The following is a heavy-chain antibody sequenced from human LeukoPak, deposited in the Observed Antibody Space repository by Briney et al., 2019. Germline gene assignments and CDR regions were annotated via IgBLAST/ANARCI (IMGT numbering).Heavy chain of an antibody. V-gene: IGHV1-18*01. J-gene: IGHJ4*02. D-gene: IGHD5-12*01. CDR1: GYTFTNYG. CDR2: ISGSSENT. CDR3: ARVGRTKVATMAY. Sequence: ASVKVSCKASGYTFTNYGISWVRQAPGQGLEWMGWISGSSENTDSAQKFQGRVTMTTDTSTSTAYMELRNLRSDDTATYYCARVGRTKVATMAYWGQGTLVTVSS.